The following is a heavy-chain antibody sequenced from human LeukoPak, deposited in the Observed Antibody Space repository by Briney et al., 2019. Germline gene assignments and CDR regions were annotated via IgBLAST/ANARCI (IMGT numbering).Heavy chain of an antibody. J-gene: IGHJ5*02. CDR3: ARDPMTYYDILTGSDNWFDP. D-gene: IGHD3-9*01. V-gene: IGHV1-18*01. CDR2: ISAYNGNT. CDR1: GYTFTSYG. Sequence: ASVKVSCKASGYTFTSYGISWVRQAPGQGLEWMGWISAYNGNTNYAQKLQGRVTMTTDTSTSTAYMELRSLRSDDTAVYYCARDPMTYYDILTGSDNWFDPWSQGTLVTVSS.